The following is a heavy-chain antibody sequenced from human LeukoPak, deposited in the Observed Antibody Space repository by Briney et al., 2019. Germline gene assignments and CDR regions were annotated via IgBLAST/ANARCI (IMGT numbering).Heavy chain of an antibody. J-gene: IGHJ4*02. CDR2: ISSSSSNI. CDR1: GFTFSSYS. CDR3: ARDRFTYYDSGSRRPNYFDY. D-gene: IGHD3-10*01. Sequence: GGSLRLSCAASGFTFSSYSMNWDRQAPGKGLEWVSSISSSSSNIYYADSVKGRFTISRDNAKNSLYLQMNSLRAEDTAVYYCARDRFTYYDSGSRRPNYFDYWGQATLVTVSS. V-gene: IGHV3-21*01.